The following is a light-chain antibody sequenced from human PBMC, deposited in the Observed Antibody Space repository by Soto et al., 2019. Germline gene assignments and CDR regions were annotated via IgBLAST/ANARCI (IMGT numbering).Light chain of an antibody. CDR3: SSYTTNKTLL. Sequence: QSALTQPASVYGSPGQAITISCTGTSSDVGAYNFVSWYQQHPGKAPQLIFYEVSNRPPGLSDRFSGSKSGTTASLTISGLQAEDEADYFCSSYTTNKTLLFGGGTKLTVL. V-gene: IGLV2-14*01. CDR2: EVS. J-gene: IGLJ2*01. CDR1: SSDVGAYNF.